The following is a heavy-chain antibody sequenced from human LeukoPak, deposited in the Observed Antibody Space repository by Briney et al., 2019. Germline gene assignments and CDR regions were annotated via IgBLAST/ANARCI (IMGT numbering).Heavy chain of an antibody. D-gene: IGHD1-26*01. CDR2: ISGSTKSV. CDR3: ARDTYSSGSYNA. V-gene: IGHV3-21*01. CDR1: GFTFSDFG. Sequence: GGSLRLSCAGSGFTFSDFGMSRVRQAPGKGLEWVSSISGSTKSVYYADSVRGRFTISRDNAQNSLSLQLNSLRVEDTAVYYCARDTYSSGSYNAWGQGTLVIVSS. J-gene: IGHJ4*02.